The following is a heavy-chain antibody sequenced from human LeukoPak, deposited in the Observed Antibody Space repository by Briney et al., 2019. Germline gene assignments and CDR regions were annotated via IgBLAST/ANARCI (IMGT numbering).Heavy chain of an antibody. CDR2: ISGSAHKI. V-gene: IGHV3-23*01. CDR3: AGRLTGYSSGYVH. CDR1: GITFSNYA. D-gene: IGHD5-18*01. J-gene: IGHJ4*02. Sequence: QTGGSLRFSCVASGITFSNYAVSWVRQAPEKGLDWVSVISGSAHKIRYADSVKGRFTISRDNSENIVYLQMNNLRVEDTAVYYCAGRLTGYSSGYVHWGQGTLVTVSS.